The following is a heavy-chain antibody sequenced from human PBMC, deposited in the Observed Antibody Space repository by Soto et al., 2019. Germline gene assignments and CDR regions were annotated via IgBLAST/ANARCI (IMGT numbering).Heavy chain of an antibody. CDR3: ARGWGYDSNDYYYAY. CDR1: GGTFSRHA. J-gene: IGHJ4*02. Sequence: QVQLVQSGAEVRKPGSSVKVSCKASGGTFSRHAISWVRQAPGQGLEWMGGIIPIFGTANHAQKFQGRVTIIADESQSTVYMELSRLRSEDTGMYYCARGWGYDSNDYYYAYWGQGTLVIVSS. V-gene: IGHV1-69*01. CDR2: IIPIFGTA. D-gene: IGHD3-22*01.